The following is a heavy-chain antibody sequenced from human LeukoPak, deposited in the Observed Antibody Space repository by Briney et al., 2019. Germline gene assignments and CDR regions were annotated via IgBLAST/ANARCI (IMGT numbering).Heavy chain of an antibody. CDR2: ISYDGSNK. CDR3: AGAVTTFGYYYYGMDV. J-gene: IGHJ6*02. D-gene: IGHD4-11*01. Sequence: GGSLRLSCAASGFTFSSYAMSWVRQAPGKGLEWVAVISYDGSNKYYADSVKGRFTISRDNSKNTLYLQMNSLGAEDTAVYYCAGAVTTFGYYYYGMDVWGQGTTVTVSS. V-gene: IGHV3-30*04. CDR1: GFTFSSYA.